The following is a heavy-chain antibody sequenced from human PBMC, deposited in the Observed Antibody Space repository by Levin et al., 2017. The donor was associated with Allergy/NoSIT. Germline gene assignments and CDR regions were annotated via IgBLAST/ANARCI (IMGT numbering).Heavy chain of an antibody. Sequence: SQTLSLPCPVSGGSIRSSSYYWGWIRQPPGKGLEWIGSIYYSGSTYYDPSLKSRVTISVDTSKNQFSLKLSSVTAADTAVYYCARLDLEMWRAAGVWFDPWGQGTLVTVSS. D-gene: IGHD6-13*01. J-gene: IGHJ5*02. CDR1: GGSIRSSSYY. CDR3: ARLDLEMWRAAGVWFDP. V-gene: IGHV4-39*01. CDR2: IYYSGST.